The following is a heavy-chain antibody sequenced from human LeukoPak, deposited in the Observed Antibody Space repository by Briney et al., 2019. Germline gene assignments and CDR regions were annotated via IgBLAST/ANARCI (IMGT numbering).Heavy chain of an antibody. D-gene: IGHD2-15*01. CDR2: IYYSGST. CDR1: GGSISSSSYY. V-gene: IGHV4-39*01. Sequence: SETLSLTCTVSGGSISSSSYYWGWIRQPPGKGLEWIGSIYYSGSTYYNPSLKSRVTISVDTSKNQFSLKLSSVTAADTAVYYCARRYCSGGSCYGFDYWGQGTLVTVSS. CDR3: ARRYCSGGSCYGFDY. J-gene: IGHJ4*02.